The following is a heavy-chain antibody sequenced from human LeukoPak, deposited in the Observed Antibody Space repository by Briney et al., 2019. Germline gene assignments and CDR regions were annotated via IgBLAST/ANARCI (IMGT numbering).Heavy chain of an antibody. V-gene: IGHV4-38-2*01. CDR2: IYHSGST. CDR3: ARRVFPDYFDY. J-gene: IGHJ4*02. Sequence: GPLRLSCAASGFTFRSYAMSWVRQAPGKGLEWIGSIYHSGSTYHNPSLKSRVTISVDTSKNQFSLKLSSVTAADTAIYYCARRVFPDYFDYWGQGTLVTVSS. CDR1: GFTFRSYA. D-gene: IGHD6-13*01.